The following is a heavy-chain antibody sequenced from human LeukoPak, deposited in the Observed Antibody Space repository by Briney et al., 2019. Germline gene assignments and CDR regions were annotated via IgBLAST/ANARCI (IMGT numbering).Heavy chain of an antibody. CDR3: AREEYGFDP. J-gene: IGHJ5*02. CDR1: GYSFTSYY. Sequence: GASVKVSCKASGYSFTSYYMHWVRQAPGQGLEWMGWINPKSGGTNYAQKFQGRVTMTRDTSIHTAYMELSRLRSDDTAVYYCAREEYGFDPWGQGTLVTVSS. V-gene: IGHV1-2*02. CDR2: INPKSGGT. D-gene: IGHD2-2*01.